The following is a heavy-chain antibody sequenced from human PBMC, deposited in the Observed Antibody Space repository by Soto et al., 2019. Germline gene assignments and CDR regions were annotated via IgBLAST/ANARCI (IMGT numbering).Heavy chain of an antibody. CDR1: GGSISTSGYC. J-gene: IGHJ4*02. Sequence: QLQLQESGPGLVKPSETLSLTCAVSGGSISTSGYCWGWIRQPPGKGLEWIGSLCYTGSTYYNPSLKSRVLISVDTSKNQFFLNLISVTAADTAVYYCAKEGGEGNYFDYWGQGTLVTVSS. V-gene: IGHV4-39*02. D-gene: IGHD3-16*01. CDR2: LCYTGST. CDR3: AKEGGEGNYFDY.